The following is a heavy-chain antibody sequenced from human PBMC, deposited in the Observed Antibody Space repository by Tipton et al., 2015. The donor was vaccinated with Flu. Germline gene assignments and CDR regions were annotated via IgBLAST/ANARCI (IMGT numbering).Heavy chain of an antibody. CDR2: VHRAGNP. V-gene: IGHV4-38-2*01. D-gene: IGHD3-10*01. CDR1: GDSIGSGYF. J-gene: IGHJ5*02. Sequence: TLSLTCSVSGDSIGSGYFWGWIRQAPGHGLEWIGNVHRAGNPYYNPSLRSRVTISVDTSKNQFSLRLYSVTAADTARYFCARTYGPFNWFDPWGQGTLVTVSS. CDR3: ARTYGPFNWFDP.